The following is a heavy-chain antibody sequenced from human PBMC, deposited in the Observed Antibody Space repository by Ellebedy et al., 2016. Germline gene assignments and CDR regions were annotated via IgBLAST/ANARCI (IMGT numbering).Heavy chain of an antibody. J-gene: IGHJ4*02. CDR3: AREGLYSSSSDFDY. D-gene: IGHD6-6*01. CDR1: GYTFTSYG. CDR2: INPNSGDT. Sequence: ASVKVSXXASGYTFTSYGISWVRQAPGQGLEWMGYINPNSGDTKYGQKFQGRVTMTRDTSISTTYMELSSLTSDDTAVYYCAREGLYSSSSDFDYWGQGTLVTVSS. V-gene: IGHV1-2*02.